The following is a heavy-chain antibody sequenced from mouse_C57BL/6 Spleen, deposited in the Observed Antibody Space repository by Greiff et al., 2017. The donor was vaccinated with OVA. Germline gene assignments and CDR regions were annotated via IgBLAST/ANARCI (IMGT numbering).Heavy chain of an antibody. CDR2: IYPSDSET. J-gene: IGHJ3*01. CDR3: ARGQLGPFAY. CDR1: GYTFTSYW. Sequence: QVQLQQPGAELVRPGSSVKLSCKASGYTFTSYWMDWVKQRPGQGLEWIGNIYPSDSETHYNQKFKDKATLTVDKPSSTAYMQLSSLTSEDSAVYYCARGQLGPFAYWGQGTLVTVSA. V-gene: IGHV1-61*01. D-gene: IGHD4-1*02.